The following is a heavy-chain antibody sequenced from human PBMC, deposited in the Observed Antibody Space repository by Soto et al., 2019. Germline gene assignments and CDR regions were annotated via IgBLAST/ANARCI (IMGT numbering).Heavy chain of an antibody. CDR3: AKDDYSSSSGMDY. Sequence: ESGGGLVQPGRSQRLSCAASGFTFDDYAMHWVRQAPGKGLEWVSSINWNSGSIGYADSVKGRFTISRDNAKNSLYLQMNSLRAEDTALYYCAKDDYSSSSGMDYWGQGTLVTVSS. D-gene: IGHD6-6*01. CDR2: INWNSGSI. V-gene: IGHV3-9*01. J-gene: IGHJ4*02. CDR1: GFTFDDYA.